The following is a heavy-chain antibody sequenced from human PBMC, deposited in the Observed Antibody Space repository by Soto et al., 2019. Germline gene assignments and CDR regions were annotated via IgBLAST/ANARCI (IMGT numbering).Heavy chain of an antibody. CDR2: IYYSGST. CDR3: ARVPGSTMVRGVIIKSHYFDY. V-gene: IGHV4-31*03. D-gene: IGHD3-10*01. Sequence: SETLSLTCTVSGGSISSGGYYWSWIRQHPGKGLEWIGYIYYSGSTYYNPSLKSRVTISVDTSKNQFSLKLSSVTAADTAVYYCARVPGSTMVRGVIIKSHYFDYWGQGTLVTVSS. J-gene: IGHJ4*02. CDR1: GGSISSGGYY.